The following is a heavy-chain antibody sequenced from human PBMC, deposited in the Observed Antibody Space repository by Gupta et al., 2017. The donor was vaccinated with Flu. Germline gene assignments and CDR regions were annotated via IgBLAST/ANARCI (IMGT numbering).Heavy chain of an antibody. D-gene: IGHD6-6*01. V-gene: IGHV1-2*02. Sequence: QVQLVQSGAEVKKPGASVKVSCKASGYTFTGYYMHWVRQAPGQGLEWMGWINPNSGGTNYAQKFQGRVTMTRDTSISTAYMELTRLRSDDTAVYYCARLVRSSSAAADWYFDLWGRGTLVTVSS. CDR1: GYTFTGYY. CDR2: INPNSGGT. CDR3: ARLVRSSSAAADWYFDL. J-gene: IGHJ2*01.